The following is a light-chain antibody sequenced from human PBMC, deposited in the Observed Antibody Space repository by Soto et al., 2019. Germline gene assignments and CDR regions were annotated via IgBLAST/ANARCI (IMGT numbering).Light chain of an antibody. Sequence: DIVMTQSQDYLAVSLGERATINCKASQSVLFSSDNRNYLAWYQQKPGTPPKLLVSWASTRESGVPDRFSGSGSGTEFTLTISSLQAEDVALYFCQQYYNLPLTFGPGTKVDVK. CDR2: WAS. V-gene: IGKV4-1*01. CDR3: QQYYNLPLT. J-gene: IGKJ3*01. CDR1: QSVLFSSDNRNY.